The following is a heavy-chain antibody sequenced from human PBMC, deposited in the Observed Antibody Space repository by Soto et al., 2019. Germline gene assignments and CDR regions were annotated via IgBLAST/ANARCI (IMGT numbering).Heavy chain of an antibody. CDR2: INPNSGGT. Sequence: GASVKVSCKASGYTFTGYYMHWVRQAPGQGLEWMGWINPNSGGTNYAQKFQGRVTMTRDTSISTAYMELSRLRSDDTAVYYCVRGGRTIFGLVSVDYWGQGTLVTVSS. CDR3: VRGGRTIFGLVSVDY. D-gene: IGHD3-3*01. CDR1: GYTFTGYY. J-gene: IGHJ4*02. V-gene: IGHV1-2*02.